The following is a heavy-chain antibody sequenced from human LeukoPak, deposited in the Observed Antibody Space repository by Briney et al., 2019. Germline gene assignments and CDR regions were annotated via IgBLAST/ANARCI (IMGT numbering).Heavy chain of an antibody. Sequence: GGSLRLSCAASGFTFSSYSMNWVRQAPGKGLEWVSSISSSSSYIYYADSVKGRFTISRDNAKNSLYLQTNSLRAEDTAVYYCARGNTRYYDSSGYSYYYYYYMDVWGKGTTVTVSS. CDR3: ARGNTRYYDSSGYSYYYYYYMDV. D-gene: IGHD3-22*01. CDR1: GFTFSSYS. J-gene: IGHJ6*03. V-gene: IGHV3-21*01. CDR2: ISSSSSYI.